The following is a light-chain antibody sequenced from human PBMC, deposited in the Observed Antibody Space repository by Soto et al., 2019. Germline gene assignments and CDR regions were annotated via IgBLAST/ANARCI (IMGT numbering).Light chain of an antibody. CDR3: QPYGSSPPFT. Sequence: EIVLTQSPGTLSLSPGERATLSCRASQSVSSSYLAWYQQKPGQAPRLLIYGASSRATGIPDRFSGSGSGTDFTLTISRLEPEDFPVYYCQPYGSSPPFTFGPGTKVDIK. V-gene: IGKV3-20*01. CDR1: QSVSSSY. J-gene: IGKJ3*01. CDR2: GAS.